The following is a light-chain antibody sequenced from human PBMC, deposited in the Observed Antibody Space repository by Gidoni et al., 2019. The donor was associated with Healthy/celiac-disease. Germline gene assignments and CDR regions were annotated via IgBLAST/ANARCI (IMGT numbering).Light chain of an antibody. V-gene: IGKV4-1*01. CDR3: QQYYSTPLT. CDR2: WAS. J-gene: IGKJ4*01. CDR1: QSVLYSSNNKNY. Sequence: TINCKSSQSVLYSSNNKNYLAWYQQKPGQPPKLLIYWASTRESGVPDRFSGSGSGTDFTLTISSLQAEDVAVYYCQQYYSTPLTFGGGTKVEIK.